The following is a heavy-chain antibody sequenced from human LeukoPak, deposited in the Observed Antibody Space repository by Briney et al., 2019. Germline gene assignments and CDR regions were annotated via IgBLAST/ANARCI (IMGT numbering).Heavy chain of an antibody. Sequence: TSETLSLTCTVSGGSISSYYWSWLRQVAGKGLEWIGRIYTSGSTNYNPSLKSRVTMSVDTSKNQFSLKLTSVTAADTAVYYCARSPYSSSWYPFAPWGQGTLVTVSS. CDR2: IYTSGST. CDR3: ARSPYSSSWYPFAP. J-gene: IGHJ5*02. V-gene: IGHV4-4*07. D-gene: IGHD6-13*01. CDR1: GGSISSYY.